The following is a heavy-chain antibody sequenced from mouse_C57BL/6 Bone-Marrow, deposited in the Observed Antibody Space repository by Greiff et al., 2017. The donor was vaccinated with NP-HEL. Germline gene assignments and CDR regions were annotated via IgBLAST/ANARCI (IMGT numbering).Heavy chain of an antibody. J-gene: IGHJ4*01. Sequence: VKLMESGPGLVAPSQSLSITCTVSGFSFTSYAISWVRQPPGKGLEWLGVIWTGGGTNYNSALKSRLSISKDNSKSQVFLKMNSLQTDDTARYYCARITTVVAPYYYAMDYGGQGTAVTVSS. CDR3: ARITTVVAPYYYAMDY. CDR2: IWTGGGT. CDR1: GFSFTSYA. V-gene: IGHV2-9-1*01. D-gene: IGHD1-1*01.